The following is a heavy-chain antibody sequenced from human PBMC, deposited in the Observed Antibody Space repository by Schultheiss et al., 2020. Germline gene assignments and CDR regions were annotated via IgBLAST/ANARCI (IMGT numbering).Heavy chain of an antibody. V-gene: IGHV3-66*01. Sequence: GGSLILSCAVSGFTVSSNYMSWVRQAPGKGLEWVSVIYSDGSTYSADSVKGRFTISRDISKHTLYLQMNSLRAEDTAVYYCARDDSSGYYPFPFDYWGQGTLVTVYS. J-gene: IGHJ4*02. CDR2: IYSDGST. D-gene: IGHD3-22*01. CDR3: ARDDSSGYYPFPFDY. CDR1: GFTVSSNY.